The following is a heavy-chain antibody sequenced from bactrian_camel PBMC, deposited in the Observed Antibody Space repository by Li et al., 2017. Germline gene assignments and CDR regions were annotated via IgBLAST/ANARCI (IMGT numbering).Heavy chain of an antibody. CDR1: GPVYNRYC. Sequence: VQLVESGGGSVQAGGSLKLSCSLSGPVYNRYCLGWFRQVPGKEREGVATLNSLGGSAHYAAAVKDRFTISRDNAKNTVYLQMTSLRPEDTAMYYCAASAIIWRSLVPEEFSIWGQGTQVTVS. CDR2: LNSLGGSA. CDR3: AASAIIWRSLVPEEFSI. D-gene: IGHD1*01. J-gene: IGHJ4*01. V-gene: IGHV3S40*01.